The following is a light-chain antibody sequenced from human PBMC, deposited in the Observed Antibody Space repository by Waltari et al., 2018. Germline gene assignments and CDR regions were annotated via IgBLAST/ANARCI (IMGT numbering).Light chain of an antibody. CDR3: QQRRA. Sequence: TLSCRASQNVCRYLAWYQQKAGPAPRLLIYDASSRATGIPVRFSGSGSGTDFTLTITTLESEDFAVYYCQQRRAFGQGTKLEI. V-gene: IGKV3-11*01. CDR2: DAS. J-gene: IGKJ2*01. CDR1: QNVCRY.